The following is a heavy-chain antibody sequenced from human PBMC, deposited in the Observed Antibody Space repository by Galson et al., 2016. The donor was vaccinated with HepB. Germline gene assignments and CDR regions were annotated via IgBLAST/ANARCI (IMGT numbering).Heavy chain of an antibody. D-gene: IGHD3-9*01. CDR1: GFTFSSYA. J-gene: IGHJ4*02. V-gene: IGHV3-23*01. Sequence: SLRLSCAASGFTFSSYAMSWVRQAPGKGLEWVSAITGSGGSTFYADSVTGRFTISRDNSRNSLYLQMNSLRADDTAVYYCAKRGGTFDRGVDWDYWGQGSLVTVSS. CDR2: ITGSGGST. CDR3: AKRGGTFDRGVDWDY.